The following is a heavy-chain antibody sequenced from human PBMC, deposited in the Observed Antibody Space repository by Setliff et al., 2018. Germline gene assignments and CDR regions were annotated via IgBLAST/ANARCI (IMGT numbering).Heavy chain of an antibody. D-gene: IGHD3-3*01. Sequence: PGGSLRLSCAASGFTFSSYAMHWVRQAPGKGLEWVAVISYDGSNKYYADSVKGRFTISTDNSKNTLYLQMNSLTAEDTAVYYCARDRPGPSFGGMDVWGQGTTVTVSS. CDR2: ISYDGSNK. V-gene: IGHV3-30*04. CDR1: GFTFSSYA. CDR3: ARDRPGPSFGGMDV. J-gene: IGHJ6*02.